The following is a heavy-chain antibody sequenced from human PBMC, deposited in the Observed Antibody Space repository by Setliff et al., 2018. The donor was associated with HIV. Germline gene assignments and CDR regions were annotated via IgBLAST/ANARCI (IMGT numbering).Heavy chain of an antibody. Sequence: GASVKVSCKASGYTFTDYYIHWVRQAPGQGLEWMGWIYPDTGGTNYAQKFQGRVTMTRDTSISTAYMELSSLRSDDTAVYYCARSSLAAAGLGYMDVWGKGTTVTVSS. V-gene: IGHV1-2*02. CDR2: IYPDTGGT. CDR3: ARSSLAAAGLGYMDV. D-gene: IGHD6-13*01. CDR1: GYTFTDYY. J-gene: IGHJ6*03.